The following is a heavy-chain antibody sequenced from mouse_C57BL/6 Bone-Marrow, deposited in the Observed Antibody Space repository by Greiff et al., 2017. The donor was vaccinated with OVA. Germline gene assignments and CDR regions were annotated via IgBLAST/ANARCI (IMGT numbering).Heavy chain of an antibody. CDR3: ARASVVPFAY. Sequence: EVQGVESGGGLVQPGGSLKLSCAASGFTFSDYGMAWVRQAPRKGPEWVAFISNLAYSIYYADTVTGRFTISRENAKNTLYLEMSSLRSEDTAMYYCARASVVPFAYWGQGTLVTVSA. D-gene: IGHD1-1*01. V-gene: IGHV5-15*01. CDR1: GFTFSDYG. CDR2: ISNLAYSI. J-gene: IGHJ3*01.